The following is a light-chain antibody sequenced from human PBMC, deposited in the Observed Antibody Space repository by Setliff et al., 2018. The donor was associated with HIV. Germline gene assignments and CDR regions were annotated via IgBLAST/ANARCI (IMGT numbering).Light chain of an antibody. CDR1: SSDVGGYNY. CDR3: SSYTSSGALWV. Sequence: QSVLAQPASVSGSPGQSITISCTGTSSDVGGYNYVSWYQQHPGKAPILMIYDVTDRPSGVSNRFSGSKSGNTASLTISGLQAEGEADYYCSSYTSSGALWVFGGGTKVTVL. V-gene: IGLV2-14*01. J-gene: IGLJ3*02. CDR2: DVT.